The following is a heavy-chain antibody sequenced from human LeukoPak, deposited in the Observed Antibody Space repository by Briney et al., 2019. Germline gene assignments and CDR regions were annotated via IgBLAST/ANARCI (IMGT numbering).Heavy chain of an antibody. V-gene: IGHV1-2*06. J-gene: IGHJ4*02. CDR2: INPNSGGT. Sequence: ASVKVSCKASGYTFTGYYMHWVRQAPGQGLEWMGRINPNSGGTNYAQKFQGRVTMTRDTSISTAYMELSRLRPDDTAVYYCAREIGRQLWLLNYWGQGTLVTVSS. CDR1: GYTFTGYY. CDR3: AREIGRQLWLLNY. D-gene: IGHD5-18*01.